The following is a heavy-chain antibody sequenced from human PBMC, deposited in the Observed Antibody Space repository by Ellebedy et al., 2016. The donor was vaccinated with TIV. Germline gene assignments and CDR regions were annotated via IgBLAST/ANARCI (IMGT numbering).Heavy chain of an antibody. CDR2: IYYSGST. D-gene: IGHD4-17*01. Sequence: SETLSLTXTVSGGSISSCYWSWIRQPPGKGLEWIGYIYYSGSTNYNPSLKSRVTISVDTSKNQFSLKLSSVTAADTAVYYCARGEGDYRRDWFNPWGQGTLVTVSS. V-gene: IGHV4-59*08. CDR1: GGSISSCY. CDR3: ARGEGDYRRDWFNP. J-gene: IGHJ5*02.